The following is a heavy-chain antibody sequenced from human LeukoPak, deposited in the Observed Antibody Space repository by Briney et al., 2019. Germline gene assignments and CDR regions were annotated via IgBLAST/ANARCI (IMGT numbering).Heavy chain of an antibody. CDR2: INADGSRT. V-gene: IGHV3-74*01. CDR3: ARDAGYCSGGNCYSDDYFDY. D-gene: IGHD2-15*01. J-gene: IGHJ4*02. Sequence: GGSLRLSCAASGFTFSTYWMHWVRQVPGKGLVWVARINADGSRTIHADSVRGRFTISRDTAKNTLHLQVSSLRAEDTAVYYCARDAGYCSGGNCYSDDYFDYWGQGTLVTVSS. CDR1: GFTFSTYW.